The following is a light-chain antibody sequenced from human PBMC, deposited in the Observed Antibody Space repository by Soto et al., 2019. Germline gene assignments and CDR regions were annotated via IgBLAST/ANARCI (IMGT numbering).Light chain of an antibody. CDR2: DAS. CDR1: QSISSW. J-gene: IGKJ4*01. CDR3: QQYNSSPLT. V-gene: IGKV1-5*01. Sequence: DIRMTQSPSTLSASVGDRVTITCRASQSISSWLAWYQQKPGKAPKLLIYDASSLESGVPSRFSGSGSGTEFTLTISSLQPDDFATYYCQQYNSSPLTFGGGTKVEIK.